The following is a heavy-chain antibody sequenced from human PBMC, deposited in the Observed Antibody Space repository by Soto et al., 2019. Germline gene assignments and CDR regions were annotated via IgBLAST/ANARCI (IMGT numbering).Heavy chain of an antibody. CDR2: ISSSSSYI. Sequence: EVQLVESGGGLVQPGGSLRLSCAASGFTFSSYSMNWVRQAPGKGLEWVSSISSSSSYIYYADSVKGRFTISRDNAKNSLYLQMNSLRAEDTAVYYCARVGTVVTPGDYWGQGTLVTVSS. D-gene: IGHD2-21*02. CDR3: ARVGTVVTPGDY. V-gene: IGHV3-21*01. J-gene: IGHJ4*02. CDR1: GFTFSSYS.